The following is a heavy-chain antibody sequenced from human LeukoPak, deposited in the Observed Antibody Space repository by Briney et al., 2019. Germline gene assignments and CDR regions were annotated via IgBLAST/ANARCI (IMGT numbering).Heavy chain of an antibody. D-gene: IGHD6-19*01. CDR3: ARELGIAVAGTLAGMDV. CDR1: GGPFSGYY. Sequence: PSETLSLTCAVYGGPFSGYYWSWIRQPPGKGLEWIGEINHSGSTNYNPSLKSRVTISVDTSKNQFSLKLSSVTAADTAVYYCARELGIAVAGTLAGMDVWGQGTTVTVSS. J-gene: IGHJ6*02. V-gene: IGHV4-34*01. CDR2: INHSGST.